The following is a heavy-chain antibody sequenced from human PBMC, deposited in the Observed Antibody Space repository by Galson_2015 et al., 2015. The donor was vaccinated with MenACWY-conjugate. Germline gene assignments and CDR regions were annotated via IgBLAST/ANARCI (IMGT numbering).Heavy chain of an antibody. CDR2: IYYSGST. V-gene: IGHV4-59*08. D-gene: IGHD3-3*01. Sequence: ETLSLTCTVSGGSISSYYWSWIRQPPGKGLEWIGYIYYSGSTNYNPSLKSRVAISVDTSKNQFSLKLSSVTAADTAVYYCARHPDYDFWSRTPSNWFDPWGQGTLVTVSS. J-gene: IGHJ5*02. CDR1: GGSISSYY. CDR3: ARHPDYDFWSRTPSNWFDP.